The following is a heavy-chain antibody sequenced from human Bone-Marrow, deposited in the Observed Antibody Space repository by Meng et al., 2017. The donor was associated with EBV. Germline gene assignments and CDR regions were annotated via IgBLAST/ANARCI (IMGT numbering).Heavy chain of an antibody. CDR2: ISGSGGST. D-gene: IGHD2-21*02. J-gene: IGHJ4*02. Sequence: GLRVASGGVFVPSGGSLSLSCAASGFTFSSYAMSWVRQAPGKGLEWVSAISGSGGSTYYADSVKGRFTISRDNSKNTLYLQMNSLRAEDTAVYYCAKAKMTEGYFDYWGQGTLVTVSS. V-gene: IGHV3-23*04. CDR3: AKAKMTEGYFDY. CDR1: GFTFSSYA.